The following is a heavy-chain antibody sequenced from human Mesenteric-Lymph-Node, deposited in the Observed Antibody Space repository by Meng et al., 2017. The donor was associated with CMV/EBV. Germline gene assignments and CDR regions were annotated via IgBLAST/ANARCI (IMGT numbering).Heavy chain of an antibody. Sequence: QVPFQQWGAGMLKPSETLSRTGAVYGGSFSVYYWSWIRQPPGKGLEWIGEINHSGSTNYNPSLKSRVTISVDTSKNQFSLKLSSVTAADTAVYYCARHQRWLKSEGGFNYWGQGTLVTVSS. CDR1: GGSFSVYY. J-gene: IGHJ4*02. CDR3: ARHQRWLKSEGGFNY. V-gene: IGHV4-34*01. D-gene: IGHD4-23*01. CDR2: INHSGST.